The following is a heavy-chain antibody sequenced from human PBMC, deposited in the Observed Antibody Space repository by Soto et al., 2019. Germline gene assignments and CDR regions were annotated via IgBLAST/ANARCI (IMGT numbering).Heavy chain of an antibody. CDR3: AGEWGGDY. V-gene: IGHV4-59*11. Sequence: QVQLQESGPGLVKPSETLSLTCTVSGGSIGSHYWSWIRQPPGEGLEWIGRASYSGSPNYNPSLESRVTISIATSKNQFSLKLTSVPAADTAVYYCAGEWGGDYWGQGTLVTVSS. J-gene: IGHJ4*02. CDR1: GGSIGSHY. CDR2: ASYSGSP. D-gene: IGHD3-16*01.